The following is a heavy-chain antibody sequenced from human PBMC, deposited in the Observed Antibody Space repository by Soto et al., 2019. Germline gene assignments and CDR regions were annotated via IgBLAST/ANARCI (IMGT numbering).Heavy chain of an antibody. Sequence: QVQLVESGGGVVQPGRSLRLSCAASGFTFSSYGMHWVRQAPGKGLEWVAGIWYDGSNKYYADSVKGRFTISRDNSKNTLYLQMNSLRAEDTAVYYCARSSFLLEWFAPDYWGQGTLVTVSS. D-gene: IGHD3-3*01. CDR1: GFTFSSYG. V-gene: IGHV3-33*01. CDR2: IWYDGSNK. J-gene: IGHJ4*02. CDR3: ARSSFLLEWFAPDY.